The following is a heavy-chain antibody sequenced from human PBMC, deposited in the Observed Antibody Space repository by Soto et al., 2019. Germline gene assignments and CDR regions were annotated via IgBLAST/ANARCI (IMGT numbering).Heavy chain of an antibody. J-gene: IGHJ6*02. CDR2: ISGSGGST. V-gene: IGHV3-23*01. D-gene: IGHD3-10*01. CDR1: GFTFSSYA. Sequence: GGSLRLSCAASGFTFSSYAMSWVRQAPGKGLEWVSAISGSGGSTYYADSVKGRFTISRDNSKNTLYLQMNSLRAEDTAVYYCAKRAGVLVRGIHYYYYGMDVWGQGTTVTVSS. CDR3: AKRAGVLVRGIHYYYYGMDV.